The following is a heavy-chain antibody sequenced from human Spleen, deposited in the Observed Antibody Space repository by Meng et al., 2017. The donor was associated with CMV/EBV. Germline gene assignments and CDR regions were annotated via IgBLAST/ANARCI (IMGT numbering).Heavy chain of an antibody. CDR1: GGSFSGYY. J-gene: IGHJ4*02. V-gene: IGHV4-34*01. D-gene: IGHD6-13*01. CDR3: ARGRQQLGRYFDY. CDR2: INHSGST. Sequence: VQLRQWGEGLLKPSETLSLTCAVYGGSFSGYYWSWIRQPPGKGLEWIGEINHSGSTNYNPSLKSRVTISVDTSKNQFSLKLSSVTAADTAVYYCARGRQQLGRYFDYWGQGTLVTVSS.